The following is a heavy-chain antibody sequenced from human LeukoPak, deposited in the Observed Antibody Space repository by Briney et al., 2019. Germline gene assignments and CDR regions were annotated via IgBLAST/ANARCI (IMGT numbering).Heavy chain of an antibody. CDR1: GGSISSGGYY. CDR3: AAYYHGSGSSPNNWFDP. V-gene: IGHV4-31*03. Sequence: PSETLSLTCTVSGGSISSGGYYWSWIRQHPGKGLEWIGYIYYSGSTYYNPSLKSRVTISVDTSKNQFSLKLSSVTAADTAVYYCAAYYHGSGSSPNNWFDPWGQGTLVTVSS. J-gene: IGHJ5*02. D-gene: IGHD3-10*01. CDR2: IYYSGST.